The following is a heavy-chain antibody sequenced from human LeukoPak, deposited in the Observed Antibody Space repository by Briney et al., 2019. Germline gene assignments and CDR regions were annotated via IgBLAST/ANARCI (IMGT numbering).Heavy chain of an antibody. CDR3: ARVDCSGGSCYFLAFDI. CDR1: GGSISSGGYS. Sequence: PSQTLSLTCAVSGGSISSGGYSWSWIRQPPGKGLEWIGYIYHSGSTYYNPSLKSRVTISVDRSKNQFSLKLSSVTAADTAVYYCARVDCSGGSCYFLAFDIWGQGTMVTASS. D-gene: IGHD2-15*01. CDR2: IYHSGST. J-gene: IGHJ3*02. V-gene: IGHV4-30-2*01.